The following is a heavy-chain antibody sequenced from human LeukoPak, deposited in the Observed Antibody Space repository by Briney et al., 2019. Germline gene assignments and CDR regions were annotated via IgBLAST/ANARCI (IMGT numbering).Heavy chain of an antibody. CDR3: AREVMDSPNYDYVWGSYRGDAFDM. D-gene: IGHD3-16*01. J-gene: IGHJ3*02. Sequence: GGSLRLSCAASGFTFSSYSMNWVRQAPGKGLEWVSSISSSSSYIYYADSVKGRFTISRDNAKNSLFLQMTSLRAEDTAVYYCAREVMDSPNYDYVWGSYRGDAFDMWGQGAMVTVSS. V-gene: IGHV3-21*01. CDR1: GFTFSSYS. CDR2: ISSSSSYI.